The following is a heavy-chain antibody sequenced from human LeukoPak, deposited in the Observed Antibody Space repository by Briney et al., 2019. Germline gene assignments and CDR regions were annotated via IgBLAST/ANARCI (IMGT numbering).Heavy chain of an antibody. CDR3: ARGGIAAALNWFDP. V-gene: IGHV4-39*07. Sequence: PSETLSLTCTVSGGSISSSSYYWGWIRQPPGKGLEWIGSIYYSGSTYYNPSLKSRVTISVDTSKNQFSLKLSSVTAADTAVYYCARGGIAAALNWFDPWGQGTLVTVSS. CDR2: IYYSGST. D-gene: IGHD6-13*01. J-gene: IGHJ5*02. CDR1: GGSISSSSYY.